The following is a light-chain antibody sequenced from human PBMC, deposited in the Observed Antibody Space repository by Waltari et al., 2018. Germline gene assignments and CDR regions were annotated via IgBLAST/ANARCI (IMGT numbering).Light chain of an antibody. CDR2: DVS. J-gene: IGLJ3*02. V-gene: IGLV2-14*01. Sequence: QSALTQPAPVSGSPGQSITISCYGTRSDVGFYNYVSWYQQHPGKAPNLMIYDVSQRPSGVSDRFSGSKSGNTASLTISGLQAEDEADYYCNSYTGSSSWVFGGGTKVTV. CDR1: RSDVGFYNY. CDR3: NSYTGSSSWV.